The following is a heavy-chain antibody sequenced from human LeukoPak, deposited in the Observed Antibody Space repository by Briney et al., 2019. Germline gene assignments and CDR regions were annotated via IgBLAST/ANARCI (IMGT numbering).Heavy chain of an antibody. CDR3: ASGYSAEYFQH. J-gene: IGHJ1*01. V-gene: IGHV4-4*02. CDR2: INHSGST. D-gene: IGHD2-15*01. Sequence: SETLSLTCAVSGGSISSSNWWSWVRQPPGKGLEWIGEINHSGSTNYNPSLKSRVTISVDTSKNQFSLKLSSVTAADTAVYYCASGYSAEYFQHWGQGTLVTVSS. CDR1: GGSISSSNW.